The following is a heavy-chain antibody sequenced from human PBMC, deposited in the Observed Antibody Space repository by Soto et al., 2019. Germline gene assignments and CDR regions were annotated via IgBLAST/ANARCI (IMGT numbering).Heavy chain of an antibody. V-gene: IGHV3-48*03. D-gene: IGHD4-17*01. J-gene: IGHJ6*02. Sequence: PXGSLRLSGAASGFTFSTYHMNCVLQAPGKGLEWVSYIHSGGSRIYYADSVKGRFTISRDNAKNSLYLQMNSLRAEDTAVYYCARDGSTVTTNYHYAMDVWGRGTTVTVSS. CDR1: GFTFSTYH. CDR3: ARDGSTVTTNYHYAMDV. CDR2: IHSGGSRI.